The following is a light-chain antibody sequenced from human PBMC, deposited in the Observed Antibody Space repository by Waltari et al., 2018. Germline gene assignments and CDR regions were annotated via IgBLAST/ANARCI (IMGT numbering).Light chain of an antibody. CDR2: DKN. CDR3: HSCDASGVGGS. Sequence: SSELTQDPAVSVAMGQTVTITCQGNGLRSYYASWYQQRPGQAPILIMYDKNNRPSGVPDRFSGSNSDNTASLTITGAQAEDEASYYCHSCDASGVGGSFGGGTKLTVL. CDR1: GLRSYY. V-gene: IGLV3-19*01. J-gene: IGLJ2*01.